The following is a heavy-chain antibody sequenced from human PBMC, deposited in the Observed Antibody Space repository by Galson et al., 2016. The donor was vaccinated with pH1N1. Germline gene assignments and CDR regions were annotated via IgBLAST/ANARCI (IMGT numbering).Heavy chain of an antibody. J-gene: IGHJ4*02. CDR1: GFIFSDYY. Sequence: SLRLSCAASGFIFSDYYMGWIRQAPGKGLEWISYSSTSSSFTKYADSVKGRFTISRDNAKNTLYLQMSSLRAEDTAVYYCARGDYVGYFVDQWGQGTLVAVSS. V-gene: IGHV3-11*06. CDR2: SSTSSSFT. CDR3: ARGDYVGYFVDQ. D-gene: IGHD4-23*01.